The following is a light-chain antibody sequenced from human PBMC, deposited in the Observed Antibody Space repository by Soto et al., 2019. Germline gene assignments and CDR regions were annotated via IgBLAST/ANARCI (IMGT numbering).Light chain of an antibody. Sequence: QSALTQPPSASGTPGQRVTISCSGSTSNIGANTVNWYQHVPGTAPKLLMYSDDQRPSGVPDRFSGSKSGTSASLAISGLQSEDEADYYCAAWDDSLIGVVFGGGTKVTV. V-gene: IGLV1-44*01. CDR2: SDD. CDR3: AAWDDSLIGVV. J-gene: IGLJ2*01. CDR1: TSNIGANT.